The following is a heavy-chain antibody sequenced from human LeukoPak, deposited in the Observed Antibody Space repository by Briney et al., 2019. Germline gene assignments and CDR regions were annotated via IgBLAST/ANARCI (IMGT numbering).Heavy chain of an antibody. CDR2: INHSGST. CDR3: ARLYDGSAYHADHFDY. Sequence: SETLSLTCGVYGGSFSGYYWSWIRQPPGKGLGWIGEINHSGSTNYNPSLKSRVTISVDTSKNQFSLKLSSVTAADTAVYYCARLYDGSAYHADHFDYWGQGTLVTVSS. CDR1: GGSFSGYY. V-gene: IGHV4-34*01. J-gene: IGHJ4*02. D-gene: IGHD3-22*01.